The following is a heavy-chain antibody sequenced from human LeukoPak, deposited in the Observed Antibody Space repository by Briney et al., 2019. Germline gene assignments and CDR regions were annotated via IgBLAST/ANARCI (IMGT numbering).Heavy chain of an antibody. Sequence: GGSLRLSCAASGFTFSTYSINWVRQAPGKGLEWFSAISRTSSNTNYAASVKGRFTISRDNAKNSLYLQMSSLRAEDTAVYYCARITGGSSTYYFDCWGQGTLVTASS. CDR1: GFTFSTYS. J-gene: IGHJ4*02. V-gene: IGHV3-21*01. D-gene: IGHD1-20*01. CDR3: ARITGGSSTYYFDC. CDR2: ISRTSSNT.